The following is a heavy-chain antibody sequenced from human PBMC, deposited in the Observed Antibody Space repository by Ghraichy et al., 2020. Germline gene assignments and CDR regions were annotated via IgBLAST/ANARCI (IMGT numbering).Heavy chain of an antibody. CDR2: IFYSGNT. CDR1: GGSISTTSYH. Sequence: SGTLSLTCTVSGGSISTTSYHWGWVRQPPGKGLEWIGSIFYSGNTYYSPSLQSRVTISVDTSKNRFSLTLSSMTAADTAVYFCTREAAGAADYWGQGTLVTVSS. J-gene: IGHJ4*02. V-gene: IGHV4-39*02. D-gene: IGHD6-25*01. CDR3: TREAAGAADY.